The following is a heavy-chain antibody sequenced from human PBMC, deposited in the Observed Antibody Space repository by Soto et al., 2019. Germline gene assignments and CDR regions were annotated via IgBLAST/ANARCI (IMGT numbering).Heavy chain of an antibody. CDR2: INDRGSI. CDR1: GGSFSGYY. CDR3: AIECHDIVNGLPWVWYADH. J-gene: IGHJ2*01. V-gene: IGHV4-34*01. Sequence: QVQLQQWGAGPLRPLETLSLTCGVSGGSFSGYYWAWIRQSPGKGLAWIGEINDRGSINYNPSLRSRVSISVDTTKKHASLNLWSVTAADAAVYYSAIECHDIVNGLPWVWYADHWGRGTLVTVSS. D-gene: IGHD3-9*01.